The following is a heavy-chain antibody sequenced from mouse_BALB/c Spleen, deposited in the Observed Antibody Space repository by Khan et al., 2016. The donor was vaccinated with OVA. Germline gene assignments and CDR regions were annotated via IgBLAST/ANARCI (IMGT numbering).Heavy chain of an antibody. CDR1: GYSITSDYA. V-gene: IGHV3-2*02. CDR2: ISYSGST. D-gene: IGHD2-3*01. Sequence: EVQLQESGPGLVKPSQSLSLTCTVTGYSITSDYAWNWIRQFPGNKLEWMGYISYSGSTNYNPALKSRISITRDTSKNQFFLQLNSVTTEDTATYYCARDGSRYNYAMDYWGQGTSVTVCS. J-gene: IGHJ4*01. CDR3: ARDGSRYNYAMDY.